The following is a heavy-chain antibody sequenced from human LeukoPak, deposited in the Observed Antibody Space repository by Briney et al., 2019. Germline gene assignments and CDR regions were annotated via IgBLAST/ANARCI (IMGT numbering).Heavy chain of an antibody. CDR2: ISGSGGST. Sequence: GGSLRLSCAASGFTFSSYAMSWVRQAPGKGLEWVSAISGSGGSTYYADSVKGRFTISRDNSKNTLYLQMNSLRAEDTAVYYCARGYCSSTSCAFDYWGQGTLVTVSS. V-gene: IGHV3-23*01. CDR3: ARGYCSSTSCAFDY. D-gene: IGHD2-2*01. J-gene: IGHJ4*02. CDR1: GFTFSSYA.